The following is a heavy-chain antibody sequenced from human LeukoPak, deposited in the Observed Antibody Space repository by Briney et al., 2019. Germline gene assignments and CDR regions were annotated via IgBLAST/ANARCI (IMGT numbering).Heavy chain of an antibody. Sequence: ASVKVSCKASGYTFTSYGISWVRQAPGQGLEWMGWISAYNGNTNYAQKLQGRVTMTADTSTSTAYMELRSLRSDDTAVYYCARSPWEAGLYYFDYWGQGTLVTVSS. CDR1: GYTFTSYG. CDR2: ISAYNGNT. V-gene: IGHV1-18*01. D-gene: IGHD1-26*01. CDR3: ARSPWEAGLYYFDY. J-gene: IGHJ4*02.